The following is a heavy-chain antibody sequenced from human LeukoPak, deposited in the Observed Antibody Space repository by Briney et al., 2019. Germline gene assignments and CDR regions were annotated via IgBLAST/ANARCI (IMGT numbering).Heavy chain of an antibody. Sequence: SETLSLTCTVSGVSISSGGYYWNWIRQPAGKGLEWIGRIYTSESTYYNPSLKGRVTISMDTSRNQFSLSPTSVTAADTAVYYCARDLVAGRSYNWFDPWGQGILVTVSS. D-gene: IGHD6-6*01. CDR1: GVSISSGGYY. CDR2: IYTSEST. V-gene: IGHV4-61*02. J-gene: IGHJ5*02. CDR3: ARDLVAGRSYNWFDP.